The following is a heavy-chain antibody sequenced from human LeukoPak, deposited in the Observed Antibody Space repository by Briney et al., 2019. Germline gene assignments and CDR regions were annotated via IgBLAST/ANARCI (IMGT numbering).Heavy chain of an antibody. Sequence: GGSLRLSCAASGFTFSSYSMNWVRQAPGKGLEWVSSISSSSSYIYYADSVKGRFTISRDNAKNSLYLQMNSLRAEDTAVYYCARDTMIVVVNPFDHWGQGTLVTVSS. J-gene: IGHJ4*02. V-gene: IGHV3-21*01. CDR3: ARDTMIVVVNPFDH. D-gene: IGHD3-22*01. CDR2: ISSSSSYI. CDR1: GFTFSSYS.